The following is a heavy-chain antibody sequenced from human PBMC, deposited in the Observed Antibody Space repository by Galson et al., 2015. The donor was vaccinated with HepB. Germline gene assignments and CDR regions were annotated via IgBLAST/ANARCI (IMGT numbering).Heavy chain of an antibody. Sequence: AISGSGGSTYYADSVKGRYTISRDNSKNTLYLQMNSLRAEDTAVYYCAKGPVGATTIDYWGQGTLVTVSS. CDR3: AKGPVGATTIDY. CDR2: ISGSGGST. D-gene: IGHD1-26*01. J-gene: IGHJ4*02. V-gene: IGHV3-23*01.